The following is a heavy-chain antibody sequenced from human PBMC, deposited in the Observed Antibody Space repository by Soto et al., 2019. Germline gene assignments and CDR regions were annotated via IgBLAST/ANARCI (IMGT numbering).Heavy chain of an antibody. J-gene: IGHJ1*01. CDR2: ITVNGIT. D-gene: IGHD1-7*01. CDR3: ARESGENWTYEAH. Sequence: QVQQLESGPGLVKPWDTLSLTCTVSGAYVSDFSWSWIRQPAGKGLEWIGRITVNGITQYTPSFRSRVTMSMDTSRNQFSLNLQCATAAXXXXYYCARESGENWTYEAHWGQGTLVTVSS. V-gene: IGHV4-4*07. CDR1: GAYVSDFS.